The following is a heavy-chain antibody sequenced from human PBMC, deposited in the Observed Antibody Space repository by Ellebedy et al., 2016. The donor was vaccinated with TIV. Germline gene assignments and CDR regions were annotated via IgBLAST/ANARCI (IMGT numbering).Heavy chain of an antibody. D-gene: IGHD2/OR15-2a*01. CDR2: IWYDGSNI. V-gene: IGHV3-33*01. J-gene: IGHJ6*02. CDR3: ATERRNYYNGMDV. CDR1: GSTFSKYG. Sequence: PGGSLRLSCAASGSTFSKYGMHWVRQAPGKGLEWVADIWYDGSNIYYADSVKGRFTISRDNSENTLYRQMNSLRAEDTGVYYCATERRNYYNGMDVWGQGTTVTVSS.